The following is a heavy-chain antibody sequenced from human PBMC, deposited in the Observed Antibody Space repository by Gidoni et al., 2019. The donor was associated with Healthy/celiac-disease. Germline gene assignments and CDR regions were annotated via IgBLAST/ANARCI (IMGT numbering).Heavy chain of an antibody. CDR1: GGSISSSSYY. Sequence: QLQLQESGPGLVKPSETLSLTCTVSGGSISSSSYYWGWIRPPPGKGLEWIGSIYYSGSTYYNPSLKSRVTISVDTSKNQFSLKLSSVTAADTAVYYCARHVVVVPAAIEDGYYYYGMDVWGQGTTVTVSS. D-gene: IGHD2-2*01. CDR2: IYYSGST. V-gene: IGHV4-39*01. CDR3: ARHVVVVPAAIEDGYYYYGMDV. J-gene: IGHJ6*02.